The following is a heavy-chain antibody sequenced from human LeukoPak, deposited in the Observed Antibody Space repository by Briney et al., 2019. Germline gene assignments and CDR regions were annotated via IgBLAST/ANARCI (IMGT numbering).Heavy chain of an antibody. D-gene: IGHD3-9*01. Sequence: GASVKVSCKASGGTFSSYAISWVRQAPGQGLEWMGGIIPIFGTANYAQKFQGRVTITADKSTSTAYMELSSLRSEDTAVYYCARAWVLTGYYKAYYYYYYMDVWGKGTTVTVSS. CDR3: ARAWVLTGYYKAYYYYYYMDV. J-gene: IGHJ6*03. CDR1: GGTFSSYA. V-gene: IGHV1-69*06. CDR2: IIPIFGTA.